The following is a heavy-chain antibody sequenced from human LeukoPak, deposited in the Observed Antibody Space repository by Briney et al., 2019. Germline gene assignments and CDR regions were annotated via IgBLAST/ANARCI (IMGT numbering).Heavy chain of an antibody. CDR2: INHSGST. D-gene: IGHD5-18*01. CDR1: GGSFSGYY. V-gene: IGHV4-34*01. CDR3: ARRGYSYGTVDY. Sequence: PSETLSLTCAVYGGSFSGYYWSGIREPPGKGLEGLGEINHSGSTNYNPSLQSRVTISVDTSKNQFSLKRSSVTVADTAVYYCARRGYSYGTVDYWGQGTPVTVSS. J-gene: IGHJ4*02.